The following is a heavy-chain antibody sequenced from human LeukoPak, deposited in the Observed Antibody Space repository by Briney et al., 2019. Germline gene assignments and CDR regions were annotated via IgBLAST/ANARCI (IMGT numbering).Heavy chain of an antibody. Sequence: GDSLKISCKGSGDSFTGYWIGWVRQMPGKGLEWMGIIYPGDSDTRYSPSFQGQVTISADKSISTAYLQWSSLKASDTAMYYCATQKSSSWYLDYWGQGTLVTVSS. V-gene: IGHV5-51*01. J-gene: IGHJ4*02. CDR2: IYPGDSDT. D-gene: IGHD6-13*01. CDR3: ATQKSSSWYLDY. CDR1: GDSFTGYW.